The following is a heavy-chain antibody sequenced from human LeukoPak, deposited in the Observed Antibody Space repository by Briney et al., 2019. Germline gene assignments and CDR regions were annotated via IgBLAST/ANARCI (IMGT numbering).Heavy chain of an antibody. V-gene: IGHV3-33*08. J-gene: IGHJ6*02. CDR1: GFTFSSYA. Sequence: PGGSLRLSCAASGFTFSSYAMHWVRQAPGKGLEWVAVIWYDGSNKYYADSVKGRFTISRDNSKNTLYLQMNSLRAEDTAVYYCARDVPAAIKGPGSTYYYYYGMDVWGQGTTVTVSS. D-gene: IGHD2-2*02. CDR3: ARDVPAAIKGPGSTYYYYYGMDV. CDR2: IWYDGSNK.